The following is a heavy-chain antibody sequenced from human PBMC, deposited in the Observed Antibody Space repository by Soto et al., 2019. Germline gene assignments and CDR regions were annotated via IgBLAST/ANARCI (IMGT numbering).Heavy chain of an antibody. CDR2: IYYSGST. J-gene: IGHJ6*02. Sequence: SETLSLTCTVSGGSISSYYWSWIRQPPGKGLEWIGYIYYSGSTTYNPSLKSRVTISVDTSKNQFSLKLSSVTAADTAVYYCAREAGGGIASNLHYYYYGMDVWGQGITVTVSS. D-gene: IGHD6-13*01. CDR1: GGSISSYY. CDR3: AREAGGGIASNLHYYYYGMDV. V-gene: IGHV4-59*01.